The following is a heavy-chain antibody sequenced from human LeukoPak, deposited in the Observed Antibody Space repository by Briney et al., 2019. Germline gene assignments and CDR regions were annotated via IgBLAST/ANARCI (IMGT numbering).Heavy chain of an antibody. V-gene: IGHV4-31*03. CDR3: ARGIEYYYDSSTPDAFDI. J-gene: IGHJ3*02. CDR1: GGSISSGGYY. CDR2: IYYSGST. D-gene: IGHD3-22*01. Sequence: PSQTLSLTCTVSGGSISSGGYYWSWIRQHPGKGLEWIGYIYYSGSTYYNPSLKSRVTISVDTSKNQFSLKLSSVTAADTAVYCCARGIEYYYDSSTPDAFDIWGQGTMVTVSS.